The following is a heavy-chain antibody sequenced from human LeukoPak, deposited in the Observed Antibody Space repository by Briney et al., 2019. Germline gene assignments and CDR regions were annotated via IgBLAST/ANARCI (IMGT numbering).Heavy chain of an antibody. Sequence: GGSLRLSCAASGFTFSSNYMSWVRQAPGKGLEWVSVIYSGGSTYYADSVKGRFTISRDNSKNTLYLQMNSLRAEDTAVYYCAKDAPRGYSYGYFDYWGQGTLVTVSS. J-gene: IGHJ4*02. CDR1: GFTFSSNY. V-gene: IGHV3-66*01. CDR2: IYSGGST. D-gene: IGHD5-18*01. CDR3: AKDAPRGYSYGYFDY.